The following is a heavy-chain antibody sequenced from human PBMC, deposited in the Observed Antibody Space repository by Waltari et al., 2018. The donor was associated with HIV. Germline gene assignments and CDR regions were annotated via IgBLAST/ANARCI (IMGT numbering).Heavy chain of an antibody. V-gene: IGHV4-34*01. CDR1: GGSFSGYY. J-gene: IGHJ4*02. Sequence: QVQLQQWGAGLLKPSETLSLTCAVYGGSFSGYYWSWIRQPPGKGLEWIGEINHSGSTNSNPSLKSRVTISVETSKNQFSLKLSSVTAADTAVYYCAREGDSSSWYRLDYWGQGTLVTVSS. CDR2: INHSGST. D-gene: IGHD6-13*01. CDR3: AREGDSSSWYRLDY.